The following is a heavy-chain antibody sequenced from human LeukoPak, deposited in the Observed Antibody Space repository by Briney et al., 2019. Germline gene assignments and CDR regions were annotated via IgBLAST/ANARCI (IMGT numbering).Heavy chain of an antibody. CDR1: GGTFSSYA. V-gene: IGHV1-69*13. J-gene: IGHJ4*02. CDR2: IIPIFGTA. CDR3: AREKDSGSYLFDY. D-gene: IGHD1-26*01. Sequence: SVKVSCKASGGTFSSYAISWVRQAPGQGLEWMGGIIPIFGTANYAQKFQGRVTITADESTSTAYMELSSLRSEDTAVYYCAREKDSGSYLFDYWGQGTLVTVSS.